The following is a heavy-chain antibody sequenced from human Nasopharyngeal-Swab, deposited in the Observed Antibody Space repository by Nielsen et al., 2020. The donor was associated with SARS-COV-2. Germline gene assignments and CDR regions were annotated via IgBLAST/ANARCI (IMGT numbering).Heavy chain of an antibody. CDR3: AIDSSGYFDY. CDR2: ISSSGSTT. Sequence: WIRQPPGKGLEWVSYISSSGSTTYYADSVKGRFTISRDNAKNSLYLQMNSLRAEDTAVYYCAIDSSGYFDYWGQGTLVTVSS. J-gene: IGHJ4*02. V-gene: IGHV3-11*01. D-gene: IGHD3-22*01.